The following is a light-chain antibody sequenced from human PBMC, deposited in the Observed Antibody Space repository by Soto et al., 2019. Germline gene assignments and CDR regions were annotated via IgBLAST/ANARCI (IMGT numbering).Light chain of an antibody. CDR3: QQSYSTPLT. CDR1: HSVSTY. CDR2: SAS. V-gene: IGKV1-39*01. J-gene: IGKJ4*01. Sequence: DIQMTQSPSSLSASVGDRVTITCRASHSVSTYLNWFQLKPGKAPRLLIYSASRLQSAVPSRFRGSGSGTDFTLTISSLQPEDFATYYCQQSYSTPLTFGGGTKVDFK.